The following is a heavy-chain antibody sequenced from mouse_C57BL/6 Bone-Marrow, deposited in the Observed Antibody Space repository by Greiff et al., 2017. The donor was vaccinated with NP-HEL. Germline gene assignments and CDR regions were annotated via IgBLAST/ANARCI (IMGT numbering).Heavy chain of an antibody. D-gene: IGHD1-1*01. J-gene: IGHJ4*01. CDR3: ASLFITTVVAPYYAMDY. CDR1: GFSLTSYG. Sequence: VMLVESGPGLVQPSQSLSITCTASGFSLTSYGVHWVRQSPGKGLEWLGVIWSGGSTDYNAAFISRLSISKDNSKSQVFFKMNSLQADDTAIYYCASLFITTVVAPYYAMDYWGQGTSVTVSS. CDR2: IWSGGST. V-gene: IGHV2-2*01.